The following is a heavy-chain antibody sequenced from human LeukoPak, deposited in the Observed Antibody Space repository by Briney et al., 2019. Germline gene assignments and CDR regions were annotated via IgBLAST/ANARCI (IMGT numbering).Heavy chain of an antibody. CDR1: GGSFSGYY. D-gene: IGHD3-3*01. Sequence: SETLSLTCAVYGGSFSGYYWSWIRQPPGKGLEWIGEINHSGSTNYNPSLKSRVTISVDTSKNQFSLKLSSVTAADTAVYYCGRGRIRFTIFGVARDAFDIWGQGTMVTVSS. J-gene: IGHJ3*02. CDR3: GRGRIRFTIFGVARDAFDI. V-gene: IGHV4-34*01. CDR2: INHSGST.